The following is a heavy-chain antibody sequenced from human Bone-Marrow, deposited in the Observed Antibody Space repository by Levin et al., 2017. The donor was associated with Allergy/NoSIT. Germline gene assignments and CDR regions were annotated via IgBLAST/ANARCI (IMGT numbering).Heavy chain of an antibody. V-gene: IGHV4-59*01. CDR1: GGSITSYY. J-gene: IGHJ4*02. Sequence: SETLSLTCSVSGGSITSYYWTWIRQPPGKGLEWIGYIYHTGSTNYNPSLKSRVSMSVETSKSQFSLKLRSVTAADTAVYYCATSPRSSFLDSWGQGTLVTVSS. D-gene: IGHD6-13*01. CDR2: IYHTGST. CDR3: ATSPRSSFLDS.